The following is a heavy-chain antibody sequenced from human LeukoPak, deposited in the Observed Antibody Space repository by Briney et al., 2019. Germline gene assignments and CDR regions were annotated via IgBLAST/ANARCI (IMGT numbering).Heavy chain of an antibody. D-gene: IGHD3-9*01. J-gene: IGHJ6*02. CDR2: INPNSGGT. Sequence: ASVKVSCKASGYTFTTYGISWVRQAPGQGLEWMGWINPNSGGTNYAQKFQGWVTMTRDTSISTAYMELSRLRSDDTAVYYCARAVLHDILASMDVWGQGTTVTVSS. V-gene: IGHV1-2*04. CDR1: GYTFTTYG. CDR3: ARAVLHDILASMDV.